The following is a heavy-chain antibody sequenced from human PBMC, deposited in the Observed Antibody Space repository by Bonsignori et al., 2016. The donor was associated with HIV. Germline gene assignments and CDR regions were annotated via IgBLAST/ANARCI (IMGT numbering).Heavy chain of an antibody. J-gene: IGHJ4*02. V-gene: IGHV3-33*06. CDR1: GFAFSNYG. CDR2: IWYDGDNK. CDR3: AKAGGLGSMPGDY. Sequence: GESLKISCAASGFAFSNYGMHWVRQAPGKGLEWVAVIWYDGDNKYYADSVKGRFTISRDNSKNTLYLQMNSLRAEDTAVYYCAKAGGLGSMPGDYWGQGTLVTVSS. D-gene: IGHD3/OR15-3a*01.